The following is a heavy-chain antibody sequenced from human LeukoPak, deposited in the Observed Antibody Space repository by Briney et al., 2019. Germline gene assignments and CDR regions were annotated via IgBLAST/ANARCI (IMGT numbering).Heavy chain of an antibody. CDR1: GFVFSTYA. CDR2: ISGNGGYT. Sequence: PGGSLRLSCAASGFVFSTYAMHWVRQAPGKGLEYVSGISGNGGYTDYANSVKGRFTISRDNFKNTLYLQMGSLRAEDMAVYYCARDFLEDTQWGQGTLVTVSS. V-gene: IGHV3-64*01. CDR3: ARDFLEDTQ. D-gene: IGHD2-15*01. J-gene: IGHJ4*02.